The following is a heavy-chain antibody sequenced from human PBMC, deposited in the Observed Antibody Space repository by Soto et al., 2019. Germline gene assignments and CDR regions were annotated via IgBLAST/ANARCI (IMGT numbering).Heavy chain of an antibody. CDR2: IIPIFGTA. CDR1: GGTFSSYA. V-gene: IGHV1-69*01. J-gene: IGHJ5*02. CDR3: ARKVRYCSGGSCYRHWFDP. Sequence: QVQLVQSGAEVKKPGSSVKVSCKASGGTFSSYAISWVRQAPGQGLEWMGGIIPIFGTANYAQKFQGRVTITADESTSTAYMELSSLRSEDTAVYYCARKVRYCSGGSCYRHWFDPWGQGTLVTVSS. D-gene: IGHD2-15*01.